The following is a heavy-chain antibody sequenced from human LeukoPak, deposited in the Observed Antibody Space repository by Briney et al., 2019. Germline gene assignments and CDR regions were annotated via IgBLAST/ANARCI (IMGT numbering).Heavy chain of an antibody. CDR3: ARGPLGYCSNTSCYYFDY. CDR2: IYYSGST. J-gene: IGHJ4*02. D-gene: IGHD2-2*01. V-gene: IGHV4-31*03. CDR1: GGSISSGGYY. Sequence: SETLSLTCTVSGGSISSGGYYWSWIRQHPGKGLEWIGYIYYSGSTYYNPSLKSRVTISVDTSKNQFSLKLSSVTAADTAVYYCARGPLGYCSNTSCYYFDYWGQGTLVTVSS.